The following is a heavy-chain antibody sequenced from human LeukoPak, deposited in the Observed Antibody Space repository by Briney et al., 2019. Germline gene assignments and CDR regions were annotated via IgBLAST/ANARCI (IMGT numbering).Heavy chain of an antibody. CDR3: TSGEYTQGSDV. Sequence: SRTLSLTCTVSDGSISSAYRWTWIRQSAGKGLEWIGRVDTSGSTKYNPSLKSRVTISFDTSKNQFSLRLTSVTAADTAVYYCTSGEYTQGSDVWGQGTMVTVTS. V-gene: IGHV4-61*02. CDR2: VDTSGST. D-gene: IGHD4-17*01. J-gene: IGHJ3*01. CDR1: DGSISSAYR.